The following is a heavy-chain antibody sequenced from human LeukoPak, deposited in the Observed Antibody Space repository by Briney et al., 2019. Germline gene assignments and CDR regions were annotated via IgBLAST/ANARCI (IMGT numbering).Heavy chain of an antibody. D-gene: IGHD5-18*01. J-gene: IGHJ4*02. V-gene: IGHV3-21*04. CDR1: GFTFISYN. Sequence: GGSLRLSCAASGFTFISYNMNWVRQAPGKGLEWVSSISSSSSSYKYYADSVKGRFTVSRDNAKNSLYLQMNSLRAEDTALYYCAKGRGYNYGYIFGYFDYWGQGTLVTVSS. CDR2: ISSSSSSYK. CDR3: AKGRGYNYGYIFGYFDY.